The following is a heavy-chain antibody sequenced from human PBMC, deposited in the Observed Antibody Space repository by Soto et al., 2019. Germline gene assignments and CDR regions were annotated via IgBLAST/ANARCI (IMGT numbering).Heavy chain of an antibody. Sequence: ASVKVSCKASGYTFTSYVISWVLQAPGQGLERMGWISAYNGNTNYAQKLQGRVTMTTDTSTSTAYMELRSLRSDDTAVYYCARETAGYSSSWYLYYYGMDVWGQGTTVTVSS. J-gene: IGHJ6*02. CDR2: ISAYNGNT. CDR1: GYTFTSYV. D-gene: IGHD6-13*01. V-gene: IGHV1-18*04. CDR3: ARETAGYSSSWYLYYYGMDV.